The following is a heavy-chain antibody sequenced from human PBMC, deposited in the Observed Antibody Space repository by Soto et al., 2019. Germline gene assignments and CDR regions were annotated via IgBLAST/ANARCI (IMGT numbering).Heavy chain of an antibody. CDR2: IKEDGGEQ. D-gene: IGHD4-4*01. CDR1: GFSFSSYW. V-gene: IGHV3-7*03. J-gene: IGHJ5*02. CDR3: AITTSTVSYWFDP. Sequence: GGSLRLSCAASGFSFSSYWMSWVRQAPGKGPEWVANIKEDGGEQHYVDSVKGRFTISRDNTENSLFLQMNNLRAEDSAIYYCAITTSTVSYWFDPWGPGTQVTVSS.